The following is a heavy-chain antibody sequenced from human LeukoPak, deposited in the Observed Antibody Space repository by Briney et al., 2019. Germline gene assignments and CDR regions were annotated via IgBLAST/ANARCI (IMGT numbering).Heavy chain of an antibody. Sequence: SVKVSCKASGGTFSSYAISWVRQAPEQGLEWMGGIIPIFGTANYAQKFQGRVTITADESTSTAYMELSSLRSEDTAVYYCAYGSGSQNAGELDYWGQGTLVTVSS. CDR3: AYGSGSQNAGELDY. CDR1: GGTFSSYA. CDR2: IIPIFGTA. J-gene: IGHJ4*02. V-gene: IGHV1-69*01. D-gene: IGHD3-10*01.